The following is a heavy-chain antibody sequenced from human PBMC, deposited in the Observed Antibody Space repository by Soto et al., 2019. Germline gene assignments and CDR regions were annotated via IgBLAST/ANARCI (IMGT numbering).Heavy chain of an antibody. V-gene: IGHV3-23*01. Sequence: PGGSLRLSCAASGFIFSSYAMSWVRQAPGKGLEWVSAISASGGSTYYADSVKGRFTISRDNSKNTLYLQMNSLRAEDTAVYYCAKYSSGWYYPFDFWGQGTLVTVSS. CDR1: GFIFSSYA. CDR2: ISASGGST. D-gene: IGHD6-19*01. J-gene: IGHJ4*02. CDR3: AKYSSGWYYPFDF.